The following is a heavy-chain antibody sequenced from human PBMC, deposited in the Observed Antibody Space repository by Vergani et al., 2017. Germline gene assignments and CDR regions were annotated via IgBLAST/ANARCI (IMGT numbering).Heavy chain of an antibody. D-gene: IGHD4-17*01. CDR2: IIPILGIA. J-gene: IGHJ6*02. CDR3: ARDLVWGDYGNYYYYGMDV. CDR1: GGTFSSYT. V-gene: IGHV1-69*08. Sequence: QVQLVQSGAEVKKPGSSVKVSCKASGGTFSSYTISWVRQAPGQGLEWMGRIIPILGIANYAQKLQGRVTMTTDTSTSTAYMELRSLRSDDTAVYYCARDLVWGDYGNYYYYGMDVWGQGTTVTVSS.